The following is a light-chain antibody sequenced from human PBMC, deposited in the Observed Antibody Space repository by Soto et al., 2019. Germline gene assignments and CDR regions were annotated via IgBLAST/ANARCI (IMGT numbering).Light chain of an antibody. CDR3: AAWDDSLSGFYV. CDR2: RNN. J-gene: IGLJ1*01. Sequence: VLTQPPSASGTPGQRVTISCSESNSNIGSNYVHWYQHLPGTAPKLLIYRNNQRPSGVPDRFFGSKSGTSASLAISGLRSEDEADYYCAAWDDSLSGFYVFGTGTKVTVL. V-gene: IGLV1-47*01. CDR1: NSNIGSNY.